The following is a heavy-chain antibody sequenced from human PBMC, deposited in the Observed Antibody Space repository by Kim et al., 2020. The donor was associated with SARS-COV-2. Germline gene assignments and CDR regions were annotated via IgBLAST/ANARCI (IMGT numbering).Heavy chain of an antibody. CDR3: ARDGAPFRVAGTSNPYYFDY. J-gene: IGHJ4*02. V-gene: IGHV1-18*04. Sequence: ASVKVSCKASGYTFTSYGISWVRQAPGQGLEWMGWISAYNGNTNYAQKLQGRVTMTTDTSTSTAYMELRSLRSDDTAVYYCARDGAPFRVAGTSNPYYFDYWGQGTLVTVSS. CDR2: ISAYNGNT. D-gene: IGHD6-19*01. CDR1: GYTFTSYG.